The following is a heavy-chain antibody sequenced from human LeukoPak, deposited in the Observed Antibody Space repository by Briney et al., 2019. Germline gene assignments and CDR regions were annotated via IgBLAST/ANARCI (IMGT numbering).Heavy chain of an antibody. D-gene: IGHD4-17*01. CDR2: IYYSGST. V-gene: IGHV4-59*01. J-gene: IGHJ6*02. Sequence: SETLSLTCTVSGGSISCYYWIWIRQPPATGLPWIGYIYYSGSTNYNPSLKSRVTISVDTSKNQFSLKLSSVTAADTAVYYCARENDYGDYYYGMDVWGQGTTVTVSS. CDR3: ARENDYGDYYYGMDV. CDR1: GGSISCYY.